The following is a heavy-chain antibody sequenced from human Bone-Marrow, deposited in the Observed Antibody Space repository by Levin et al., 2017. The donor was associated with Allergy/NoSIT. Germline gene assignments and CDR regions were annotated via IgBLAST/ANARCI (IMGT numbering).Heavy chain of an antibody. CDR2: IHHSGSA. Sequence: SETLSLTCTVSGDSMTRRDYYWTWIRQRPGKGLEWIGFIHHSGSAYYSPSLKSRLTMSLDTSKNQFSLKLSSVTVADTAVYYCARDECAWFGECYGMDVWGQGTTVTVSS. CDR3: ARDECAWFGECYGMDV. CDR1: GDSMTRRDYY. D-gene: IGHD3-10*01. J-gene: IGHJ6*02. V-gene: IGHV4-31*03.